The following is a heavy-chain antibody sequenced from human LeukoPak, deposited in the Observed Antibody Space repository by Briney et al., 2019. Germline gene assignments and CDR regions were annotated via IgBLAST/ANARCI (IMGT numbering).Heavy chain of an antibody. CDR1: GGTFSNYA. D-gene: IGHD3-22*01. J-gene: IGHJ5*02. CDR3: ARDTYDSLTPNWFDP. CDR2: IIPIFGTA. Sequence: ASVKVSCKASGGTFSNYAISWVRQAPGQGLEWMGGIIPIFGTANYAQKFQGRVTITADESTSTAYMELSSLRSEDTAVYYCARDTYDSLTPNWFDPWGQGTLVTVSS. V-gene: IGHV1-69*13.